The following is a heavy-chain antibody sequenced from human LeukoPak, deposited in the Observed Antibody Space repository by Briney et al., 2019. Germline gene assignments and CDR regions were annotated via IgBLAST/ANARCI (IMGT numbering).Heavy chain of an antibody. J-gene: IGHJ4*02. Sequence: PSETLSLTCAVYGGSFSGYYWSWIRQPPGKGLEWIGEINHSGSTNYNPSLKSRVTISVDTSKNQFSLKLSSVTAADTAMYYCARETPLIAVAGTFDYWGQGTLVTVSS. V-gene: IGHV4-34*01. CDR2: INHSGST. D-gene: IGHD6-19*01. CDR3: ARETPLIAVAGTFDY. CDR1: GGSFSGYY.